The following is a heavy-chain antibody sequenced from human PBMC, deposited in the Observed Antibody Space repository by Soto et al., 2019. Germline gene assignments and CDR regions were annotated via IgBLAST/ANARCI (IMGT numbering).Heavy chain of an antibody. D-gene: IGHD1-1*01. CDR3: ARVPTSPGTSGMGYLDS. Sequence: PSETLSLTCTVSGDCISVCYWSWIRQPPGKGLEWIGYIHDSGTTNYTPSLKSRVTISGDTPKKQFSLKLTSVTTADTAVYYCARVPTSPGTSGMGYLDSWGQGTLVTVSS. V-gene: IGHV4-59*01. J-gene: IGHJ4*02. CDR1: GDCISVCY. CDR2: IHDSGTT.